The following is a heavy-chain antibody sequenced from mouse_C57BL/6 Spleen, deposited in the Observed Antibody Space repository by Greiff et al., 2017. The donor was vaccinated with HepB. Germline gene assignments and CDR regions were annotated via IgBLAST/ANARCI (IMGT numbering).Heavy chain of an antibody. V-gene: IGHV2-2*01. J-gene: IGHJ2*01. CDR1: GFSLTSYG. Sequence: VQLVESGPGLVQPSQSLSITCTVSGFSLTSYGVHWVRQSPGKGLEWLGVIWSGGSTDYNAAFISRLSISKDNSKSQVFFKMNSLQADDTAIYYCARSDDYDVPYFDYWGQGTTLTVSS. D-gene: IGHD2-4*01. CDR2: IWSGGST. CDR3: ARSDDYDVPYFDY.